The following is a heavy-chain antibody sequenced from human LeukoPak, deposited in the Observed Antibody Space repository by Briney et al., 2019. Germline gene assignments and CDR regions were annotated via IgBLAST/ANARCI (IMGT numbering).Heavy chain of an antibody. CDR1: GFTFSNAW. CDR3: TTASVGATTDDAFDI. J-gene: IGHJ3*02. D-gene: IGHD1-26*01. Sequence: GGSLRLSCAASGFTFSNAWMSWVRQAPGKGLEWVGRIKSKTDGGTTDYAAPVKGRFTISRDDSKNTLYLQMNSLKTEDTAVYYCTTASVGATTDDAFDIWGQGTMVTVSS. V-gene: IGHV3-15*01. CDR2: IKSKTDGGTT.